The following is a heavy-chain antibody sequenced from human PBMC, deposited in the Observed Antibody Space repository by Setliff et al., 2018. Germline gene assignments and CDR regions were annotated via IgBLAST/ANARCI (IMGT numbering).Heavy chain of an antibody. CDR2: IYSGGST. Sequence: PGGSLRLSCEGPGFSFSSYGLHWVRQTPGKGLEWVAVIYSGGSTHYADSVKGRFTISRDNSKNTLYLQMNSLTAEDTAVYYCARMSGFQYIDVWDKGTTVTVSS. CDR3: ARMSGFQYIDV. V-gene: IGHV3-53*01. J-gene: IGHJ6*03. CDR1: GFSFSSYG. D-gene: IGHD3-3*01.